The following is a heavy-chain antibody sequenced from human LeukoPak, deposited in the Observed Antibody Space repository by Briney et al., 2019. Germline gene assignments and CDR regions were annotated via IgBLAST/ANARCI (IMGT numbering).Heavy chain of an antibody. CDR3: ARDDVGYDILTGPNYYYGMDV. V-gene: IGHV1-69*04. J-gene: IGHJ6*02. D-gene: IGHD3-9*01. CDR1: GGTFSSYA. Sequence: ASVKVSCKASGGTFSSYAISWVRQAPGQGLEWMGRIIPILGIANYAQKFQGRVTITADKSTSTAYMELSSLRSEDTAVYYCARDDVGYDILTGPNYYYGMDVWGQGTTVTVSS. CDR2: IIPILGIA.